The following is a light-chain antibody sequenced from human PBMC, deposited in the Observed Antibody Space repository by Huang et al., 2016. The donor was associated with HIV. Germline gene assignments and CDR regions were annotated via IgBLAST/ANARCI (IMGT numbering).Light chain of an antibody. V-gene: IGKV1-39*01. CDR2: ATS. Sequence: DIQMTQSPTSLSASVGDRVTITCRPSKTSSTFLSWYQQRPGKAPKRLSYATSNCQSGVPARFSVCGSGTDFTLTITSLQPEDFATYYCQQSYSAPWTFGQGTKVEIK. J-gene: IGKJ1*01. CDR3: QQSYSAPWT. CDR1: KTSSTF.